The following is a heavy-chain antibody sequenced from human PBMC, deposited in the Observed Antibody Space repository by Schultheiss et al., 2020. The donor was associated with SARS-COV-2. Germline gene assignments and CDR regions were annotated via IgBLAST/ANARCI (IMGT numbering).Heavy chain of an antibody. Sequence: GGSLRLSCAASGFTFSSYGMNWVRLAPGRGLEWVSYISSIGDTIYYADSVKGRFTISRDNAKNSLYLQMNSLRAEDTAVYYCARAIFGVVVNAMDVWGQGTTVTVSS. V-gene: IGHV3-48*03. D-gene: IGHD3-3*01. CDR1: GFTFSSYG. J-gene: IGHJ6*02. CDR3: ARAIFGVVVNAMDV. CDR2: ISSIGDTI.